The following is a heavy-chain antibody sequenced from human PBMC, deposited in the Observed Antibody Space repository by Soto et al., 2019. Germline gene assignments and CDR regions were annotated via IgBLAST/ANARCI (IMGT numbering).Heavy chain of an antibody. V-gene: IGHV1-18*04. Sequence: ASVKVSCKASGYTFTSYGISWVRQAPGQGLEWMGWISAYNGNTNYAQKLQGRVTMTTDTSTSTAYMELRSLSSVTAADTAVYYCAREHARQNWFDPWGQGTLVTVSS. CDR3: AREHARQNWFDP. CDR2: ISAYNGNT. J-gene: IGHJ5*02. CDR1: GYTFTSYG.